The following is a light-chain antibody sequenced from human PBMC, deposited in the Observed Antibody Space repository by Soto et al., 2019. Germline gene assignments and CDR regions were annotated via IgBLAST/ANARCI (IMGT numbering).Light chain of an antibody. J-gene: IGKJ1*01. Sequence: EIVMTQSPATLSVSPGERATLSCRASQSVSSNLAWYQQKPGQAPRLLIYGASTRATGIPARFSGSGSGTEFTLTISSLQSDDFVLYYCQQYNDWPPWTFGQGTKVEIK. CDR1: QSVSSN. CDR2: GAS. V-gene: IGKV3-15*01. CDR3: QQYNDWPPWT.